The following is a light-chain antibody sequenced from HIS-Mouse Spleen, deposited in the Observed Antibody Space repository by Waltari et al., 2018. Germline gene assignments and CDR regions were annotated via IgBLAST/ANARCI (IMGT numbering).Light chain of an antibody. CDR2: DVS. V-gene: IGLV2-11*01. CDR1: SSDVGGYNY. Sequence: QSALTQPRSVSGSPGQSVTISCTGTSSDVGGYNYVSWYQQHPGKAAKLMIYDVSKRPSGVPDRFSGSKSGNTASLTISGLQAEDEADYYCCSYAGSYTRYVFGTGTKVTVL. J-gene: IGLJ1*01. CDR3: CSYAGSYTRYV.